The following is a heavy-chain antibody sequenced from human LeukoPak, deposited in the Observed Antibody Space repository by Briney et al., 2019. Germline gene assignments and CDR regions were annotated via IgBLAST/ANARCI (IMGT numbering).Heavy chain of an antibody. CDR2: ISAYNGNT. CDR1: GYTFTSYG. V-gene: IGHV1-18*01. J-gene: IGHJ6*03. Sequence: GASVKVSCKASGYTFTSYGISWVRQAPGQGLEWMGWISAYNGNTNYAQKLQGRVTMTTDTSTSTAYMELRSLRSDDTAVYYCARASDYGSGSYFRQQYYYYMDVWGKGTTVTVSS. CDR3: ARASDYGSGSYFRQQYYYYMDV. D-gene: IGHD3-10*01.